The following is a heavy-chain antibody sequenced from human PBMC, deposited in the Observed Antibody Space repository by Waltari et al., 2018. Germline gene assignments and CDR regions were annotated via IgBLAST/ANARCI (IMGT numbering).Heavy chain of an antibody. CDR1: GASITNSNSY. Sequence: QLQLQESGPGLVKPSETLSLTCSVSGASITNSNSYWSWIRQPPGKGLEWIGSIYYRGSTYSSPSLKSRVTISLDTSKNQLSLKVSSVTVADTAIYFCARNMESPCNAPYYFYYMDVWGKGTTVTVSS. CDR2: IYYRGST. V-gene: IGHV4-39*01. CDR3: ARNMESPCNAPYYFYYMDV. D-gene: IGHD3-3*01. J-gene: IGHJ6*03.